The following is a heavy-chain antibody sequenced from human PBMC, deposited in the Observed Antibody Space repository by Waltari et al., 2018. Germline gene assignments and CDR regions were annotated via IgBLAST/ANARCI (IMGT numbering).Heavy chain of an antibody. V-gene: IGHV1-69*04. J-gene: IGHJ4*02. CDR1: GGTFSSYA. D-gene: IGHD4-17*01. CDR3: ARDIGDYGLDY. Sequence: QVQLVQSGAEVKKPGSSVKVSCKASGGTFSSYAISWVRQAPGQGLEWMGRIIPIRGIANYAQKCQGRVTITADKSTSTAYMELSSLRSEDTAVYYCARDIGDYGLDYWGQGTLVTVSS. CDR2: IIPIRGIA.